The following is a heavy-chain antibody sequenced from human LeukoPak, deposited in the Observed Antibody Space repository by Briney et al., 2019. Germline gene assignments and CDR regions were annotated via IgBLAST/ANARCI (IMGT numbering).Heavy chain of an antibody. D-gene: IGHD5-18*01. V-gene: IGHV4-34*01. CDR2: INHSGST. CDR3: ARGAPWGYSYKY. Sequence: SETLSLTCAVYGGSFSGYYWSWIRQPPGKGLEWIGEINHSGSTNYNPSLKSRVTISVDTSKNQFSLKLSSVTAADTAVYYCARGAPWGYSYKYWGQGTLVTVSS. CDR1: GGSFSGYY. J-gene: IGHJ4*02.